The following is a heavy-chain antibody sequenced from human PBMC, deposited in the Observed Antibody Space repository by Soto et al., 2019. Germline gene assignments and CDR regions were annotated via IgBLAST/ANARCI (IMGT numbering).Heavy chain of an antibody. CDR1: GYTFTSYG. V-gene: IGHV1-18*01. J-gene: IGHJ5*02. Sequence: QVQLVQSGAEVKKPGASVKVSCKASGYTFTSYGISWVRQAPGQGLEWMGGISAYNGNTNYAQKLQGRVTMTTDTSTSTAYMELRSLRSDDTAVYYCARDPYYDYIWGSYRYKYNWFDPWGQGTLVTVSS. CDR2: ISAYNGNT. D-gene: IGHD3-16*02. CDR3: ARDPYYDYIWGSYRYKYNWFDP.